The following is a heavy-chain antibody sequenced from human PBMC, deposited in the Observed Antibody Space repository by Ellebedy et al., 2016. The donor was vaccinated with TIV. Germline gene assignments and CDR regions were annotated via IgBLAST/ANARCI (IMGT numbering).Heavy chain of an antibody. CDR1: GYTFTTFA. Sequence: AASVKVSCKTSGYTFTTFAVHWVRQVHGQSPEWMGWINVADANKKYSQKFQGRVSFTRDTSTNTVYMHLGGLRSEDSAIYYCARDPLGYCSGGSCTNNWFDPWGQGTLVTVSS. V-gene: IGHV1-3*01. J-gene: IGHJ5*02. CDR3: ARDPLGYCSGGSCTNNWFDP. D-gene: IGHD2-15*01. CDR2: INVADANK.